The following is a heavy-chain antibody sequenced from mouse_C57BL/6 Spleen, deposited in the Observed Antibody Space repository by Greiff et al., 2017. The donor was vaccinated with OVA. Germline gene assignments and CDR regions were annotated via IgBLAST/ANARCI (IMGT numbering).Heavy chain of an antibody. CDR1: GYTFTSYW. D-gene: IGHD1-1*01. V-gene: IGHV1-50*01. CDR3: ARRDYGSSFYYFDY. J-gene: IGHJ2*01. Sequence: QVQLQQPGAELVKPGASVKLSCKASGYTFTSYWMQWVKQRPGQGLEWIGEIDPSDSYTNYNQKFKGKATLTVDTSSSTAYMQLSSLTSEDSAVYYCARRDYGSSFYYFDYWGQGTTLTVSS. CDR2: IDPSDSYT.